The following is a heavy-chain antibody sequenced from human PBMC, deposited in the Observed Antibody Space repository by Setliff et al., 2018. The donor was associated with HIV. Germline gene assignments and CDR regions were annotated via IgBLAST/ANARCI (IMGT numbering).Heavy chain of an antibody. CDR1: GYSFADYG. V-gene: IGHV1-18*04. Sequence: ASVTVSCKTSGYSFADYGITWVRQAPGQGLEWMGWISTYNGNTNYAQKLQGRVTMTSEISTRTAYMEVRSLRSDDTAVYYCARGPYCSSSTCYGPLYYYYYMDVWGKGTTFTVSS. CDR2: ISTYNGNT. D-gene: IGHD2-2*01. J-gene: IGHJ6*03. CDR3: ARGPYCSSSTCYGPLYYYYYMDV.